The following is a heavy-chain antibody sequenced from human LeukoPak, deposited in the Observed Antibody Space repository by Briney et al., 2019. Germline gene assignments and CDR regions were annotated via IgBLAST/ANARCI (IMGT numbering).Heavy chain of an antibody. CDR3: APTYQTTVTTY. V-gene: IGHV3-30-3*01. CDR1: GFTFSSYA. D-gene: IGHD4-17*01. Sequence: GGSLRLSCAASGFTFSSYAMSWVRQAPGKGLEWVAVISYDGSNKYYADSVKGRFTISRDNSKNTLYLQMNSLRAEDTAVYYCAPTYQTTVTTYWGQGALVTVSS. CDR2: ISYDGSNK. J-gene: IGHJ4*02.